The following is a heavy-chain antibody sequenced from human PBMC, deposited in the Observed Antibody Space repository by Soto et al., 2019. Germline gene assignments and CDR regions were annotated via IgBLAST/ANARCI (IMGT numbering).Heavy chain of an antibody. CDR1: GGTLSRYG. CDR2: IIPIFGTT. CDR3: ASSAAGNYYYGMDV. Sequence: QVQLVQSGAEVKKPGSSVKVSCKASGGTLSRYGISWVRQAPGHGLEWMGGIIPIFGTTNYAQKFQGRVTITADESTSTAYMELSSLRSEDTAVYYCASSAAGNYYYGMDVWGQGTTVTVSS. J-gene: IGHJ6*02. V-gene: IGHV1-69*12. D-gene: IGHD2-15*01.